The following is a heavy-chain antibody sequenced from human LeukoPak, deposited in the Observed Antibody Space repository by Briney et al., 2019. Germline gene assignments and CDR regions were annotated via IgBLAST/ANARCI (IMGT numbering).Heavy chain of an antibody. CDR2: IGTAGDT. CDR1: GFTFSSYD. D-gene: IGHD3-22*01. J-gene: IGHJ4*02. CDR3: ARDTAGYYDSSGYYGGFDY. Sequence: GRSLRLSCAACGFTFSSYDMHWVRQATGKGLEWVSAIGTAGDTYYPGSVKGQFTISRDNSKNTLYLQMNSLRAEDTAVYYCARDTAGYYDSSGYYGGFDYWGQGTLVTVSS. V-gene: IGHV3-13*03.